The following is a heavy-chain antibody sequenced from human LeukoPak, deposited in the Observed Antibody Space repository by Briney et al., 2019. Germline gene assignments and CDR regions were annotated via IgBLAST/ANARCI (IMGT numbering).Heavy chain of an antibody. D-gene: IGHD4-23*01. CDR3: AKDSFYGSNSYYFDY. Sequence: GGSLRLSCAASGFTFSSYGMHWVRQAPGKGLEWVAVIWYGGSNKYYADSVKGRFTISRDNSKNTLYLQMNSLRAEDTAVYYCAKDSFYGSNSYYFDYWGQGTLVTVSS. CDR2: IWYGGSNK. J-gene: IGHJ4*02. V-gene: IGHV3-30*02. CDR1: GFTFSSYG.